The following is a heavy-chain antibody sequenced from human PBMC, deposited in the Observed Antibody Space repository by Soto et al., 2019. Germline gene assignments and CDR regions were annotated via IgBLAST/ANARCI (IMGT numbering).Heavy chain of an antibody. Sequence: QVQLVQSAGEVKKPGASVKVSCKASGYSFTSYGISWVRRAPGQGLEWMGWISPYNGHTQFVQRFQGRVTMTTDTPTKTAYMELRNLRSYDTAHYYCARDLTIVPATHPRLENYGMDVWGQGTTVIVSS. J-gene: IGHJ6*02. CDR2: ISPYNGHT. CDR1: GYSFTSYG. CDR3: ARDLTIVPATHPRLENYGMDV. V-gene: IGHV1-18*01. D-gene: IGHD2-2*01.